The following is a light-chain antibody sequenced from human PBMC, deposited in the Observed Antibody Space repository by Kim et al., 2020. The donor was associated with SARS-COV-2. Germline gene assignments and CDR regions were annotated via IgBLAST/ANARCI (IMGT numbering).Light chain of an antibody. Sequence: PGEHATLSCRAGQSVGSNLAWYQQKPGQAPRLLIYGASTRATDIPARFSGSGSGTEFTLTISSLQSEDFAVYYCQQYNNWPPITFGQGTRLEIK. CDR1: QSVGSN. V-gene: IGKV3-15*01. CDR3: QQYNNWPPIT. CDR2: GAS. J-gene: IGKJ5*01.